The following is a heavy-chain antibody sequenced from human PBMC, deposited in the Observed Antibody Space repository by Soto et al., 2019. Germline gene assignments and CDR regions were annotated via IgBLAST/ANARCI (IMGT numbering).Heavy chain of an antibody. V-gene: IGHV5-10-1*01. CDR2: IDPSDSYT. CDR1: GYSVTSYW. J-gene: IGHJ6*02. D-gene: IGHD3-10*01. CDR3: ATARYGSGSYYNPSAYYYYGMDV. Sequence: PGEPLKISCKGSGYSVTSYWISWVRQMPGKGLEWMGRIDPSDSYTNYSPSFQGYVTISADKSISTAYLQWSSLKASDTAMYYCATARYGSGSYYNPSAYYYYGMDVWGQGTTVTVSS.